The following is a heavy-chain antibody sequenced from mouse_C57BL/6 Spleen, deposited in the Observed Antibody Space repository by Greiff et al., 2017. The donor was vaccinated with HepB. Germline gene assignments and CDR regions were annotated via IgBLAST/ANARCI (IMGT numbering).Heavy chain of an antibody. Sequence: EVQLQQSGPELVKPGASVKISCKASGYSFTGYYMNWVKQSPEKSLEWIGEINPSTGGTTYNQKFKAKATLTVDKSSSTAYMQLKSLTSEDSAVYYCARSGIVYYGSSLYAMDYWGQGTSVTVSS. CDR3: ARSGIVYYGSSLYAMDY. CDR1: GYSFTGYY. D-gene: IGHD1-1*01. V-gene: IGHV1-42*01. J-gene: IGHJ4*01. CDR2: INPSTGGT.